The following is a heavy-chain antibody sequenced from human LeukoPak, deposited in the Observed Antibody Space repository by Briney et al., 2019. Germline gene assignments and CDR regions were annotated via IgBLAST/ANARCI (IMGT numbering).Heavy chain of an antibody. CDR1: GFSLSTSGMC. CDR2: IDWDDDK. CDR3: ARSTLRGYHDYYGMDV. D-gene: IGHD5-12*01. V-gene: IGHV2-70*01. Sequence: SGPTLVNPTQPLTLTFTFSGFSLSTSGMCVSWIRQPPGKALEWLALIDWDDDKYYSTSLKTRLTISKDTSKNQVVLTMTNMDPVDTATYYCARSTLRGYHDYYGMDVWGQGTTVTVSS. J-gene: IGHJ6*02.